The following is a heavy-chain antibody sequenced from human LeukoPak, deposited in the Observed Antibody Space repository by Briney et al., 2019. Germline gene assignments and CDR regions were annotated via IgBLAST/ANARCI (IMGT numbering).Heavy chain of an antibody. CDR1: GGSISNYY. V-gene: IGHV4-59*01. D-gene: IGHD2-21*01. CDR2: IYYSGST. CDR3: ASHISYAFDI. J-gene: IGHJ3*02. Sequence: SETLSLTCTVSGGSISNYYWSWIRQSPGKGLDWIGYIYYSGSTNYNPSLKSRVTISVDTSKNQFSLKLSSVTAADTAIYYCASHISYAFDIWGQGTMVTVSS.